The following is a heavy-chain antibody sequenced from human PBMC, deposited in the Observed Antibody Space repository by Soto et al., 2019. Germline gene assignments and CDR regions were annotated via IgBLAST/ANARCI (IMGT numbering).Heavy chain of an antibody. CDR1: GGSIGGYY. CDR2: MYNSERT. V-gene: IGHV4-4*07. Sequence: SETLSLTCTVSGGSIGGYYWSWISQPAGKGLEWIGRMYNSERTNYNPSLKSRVTMSMDTSKNQFSLMLTSVTAADSAVYFCAREPLAHSYFDLWGQGTLVTVSS. J-gene: IGHJ4*02. CDR3: AREPLAHSYFDL.